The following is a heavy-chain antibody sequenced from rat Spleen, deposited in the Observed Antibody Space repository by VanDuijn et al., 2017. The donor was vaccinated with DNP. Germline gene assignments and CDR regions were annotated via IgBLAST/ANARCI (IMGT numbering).Heavy chain of an antibody. CDR3: ARHVLPLRVWDY. D-gene: IGHD1-4*01. V-gene: IGHV5-22*01. CDR2: ISYDVGNT. J-gene: IGHJ2*01. Sequence: EVQLVESGGGLVQPGSSLKLSCAASGFTLTDYYMAWVRQAPTKGLEWVAYISYDVGNTYYRDSVMGRFTISRDNAKSTLYLQMNSLRSEDMATYYCARHVLPLRVWDYWGQGVMVTVSS. CDR1: GFTLTDYY.